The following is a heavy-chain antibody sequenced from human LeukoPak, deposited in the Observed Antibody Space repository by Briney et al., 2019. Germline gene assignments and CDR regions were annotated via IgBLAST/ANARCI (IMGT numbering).Heavy chain of an antibody. D-gene: IGHD3-3*01. CDR1: GFTLSSYV. V-gene: IGHV3-30*02. Sequence: GGSLRLSCAASGFTLSSYVMHWVRQAPAKGLEGVAFIRYDGSNKYYADSVKGRFTHSRDNSKNTLYLQMNSLRSEDTAVYYCAKVFEYCDLWSGVDAFDIWGQGTMVTVSS. J-gene: IGHJ3*02. CDR3: AKVFEYCDLWSGVDAFDI. CDR2: IRYDGSNK.